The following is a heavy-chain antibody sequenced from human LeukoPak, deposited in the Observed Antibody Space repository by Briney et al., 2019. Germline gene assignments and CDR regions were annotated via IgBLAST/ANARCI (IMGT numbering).Heavy chain of an antibody. J-gene: IGHJ6*02. D-gene: IGHD6-19*01. CDR3: ARETPVAGISSDFYGMDV. CDR1: GFTLSSYD. CDR2: INTAGDT. Sequence: GGSLRLSCAASGFTLSSYDMHWVRQVTGKGLEWVSAINTAGDTYYPGSVKGRFSISRENAKNSLYLQMDSLTAGDTAVYYCARETPVAGISSDFYGMDVWGHGTTVTVSS. V-gene: IGHV3-13*01.